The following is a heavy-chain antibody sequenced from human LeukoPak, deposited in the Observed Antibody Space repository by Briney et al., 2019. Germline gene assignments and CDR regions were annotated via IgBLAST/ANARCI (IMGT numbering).Heavy chain of an antibody. Sequence: EASVNVSCKASGYTFTGYYMHWVRQAPGQGLEWMGWINPNSGGTNYAQKFQGRVTMTRDTSISTAYMELSRLRSDDMAVYYCASPGSSSSRDYYYYMDVWGKGTTVTVSS. D-gene: IGHD6-6*01. CDR1: GYTFTGYY. J-gene: IGHJ6*03. V-gene: IGHV1-2*02. CDR2: INPNSGGT. CDR3: ASPGSSSSRDYYYYMDV.